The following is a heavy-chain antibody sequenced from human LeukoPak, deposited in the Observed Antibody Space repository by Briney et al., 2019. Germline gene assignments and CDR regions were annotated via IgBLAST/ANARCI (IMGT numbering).Heavy chain of an antibody. CDR3: ARGGLIVVVITTSLGNNWFDP. J-gene: IGHJ5*02. CDR1: GGSFSGYY. CDR2: INHSGST. Sequence: NPSETLSLTCAVYGGSFSGYYWSWIRQPPGKGLEWIGEINHSGSTNYNPSLKSRVTISVDTSKNQFSLKLSSVTAADTAVYYCARGGLIVVVITTSLGNNWFDPWGQGTLVTVSS. V-gene: IGHV4-34*01. D-gene: IGHD3-22*01.